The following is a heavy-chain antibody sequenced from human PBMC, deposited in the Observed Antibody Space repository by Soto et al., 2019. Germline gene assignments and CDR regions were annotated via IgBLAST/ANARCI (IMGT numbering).Heavy chain of an antibody. CDR2: ISYDGSNK. CDR1: GFTFSSYA. CDR3: ARDLVPAAMLPVY. J-gene: IGHJ4*02. Sequence: GGSLRLSCAASGFTFSSYAMHWVRQAPGKGLEWVAVISYDGSNKYYADSVKGRFTISRDNSKNTLYLQMNSLRAEDTAVYYCARDLVPAAMLPVYWGQGTLVTVSS. V-gene: IGHV3-30-3*01. D-gene: IGHD2-2*01.